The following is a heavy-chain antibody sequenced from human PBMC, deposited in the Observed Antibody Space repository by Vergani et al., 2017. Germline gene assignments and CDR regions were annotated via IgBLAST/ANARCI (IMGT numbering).Heavy chain of an antibody. CDR2: MYHSGST. CDR3: GRVADFYGLGSRLLDL. V-gene: IGHV4-59*01. Sequence: QVRLQESGPGLVKPSETLPLTCSVSGGSMSGYYWSWIRQPPGKELEWIGYMYHSGSTNYNPSLETLVTIAGDTSKNQFSLKLNCVTAADTAVYYCGRVADFYGLGSRLLDLWVQGSLVTVSS. J-gene: IGHJ5*02. D-gene: IGHD3-10*01. CDR1: GGSMSGYY.